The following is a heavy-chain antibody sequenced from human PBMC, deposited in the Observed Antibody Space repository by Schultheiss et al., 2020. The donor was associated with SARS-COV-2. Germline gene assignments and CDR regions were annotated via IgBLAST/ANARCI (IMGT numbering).Heavy chain of an antibody. Sequence: GGSLRLSCAASGLTFSNYEMNWVRQAPGKGLEWISYISVSGSTIHYADSVTGRFTISRDNARKSLYLQMNSLRAEDTAVYYCAKGYRSSGYLYWGQGTLVTVSS. J-gene: IGHJ4*02. V-gene: IGHV3-48*03. D-gene: IGHD6-6*01. CDR2: ISVSGSTI. CDR1: GLTFSNYE. CDR3: AKGYRSSGYLY.